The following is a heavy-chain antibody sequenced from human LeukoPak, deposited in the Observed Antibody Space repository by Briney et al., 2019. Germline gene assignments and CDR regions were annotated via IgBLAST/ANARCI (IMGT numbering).Heavy chain of an antibody. CDR2: IYYSGST. CDR3: ARDDRVGAILGYMDV. CDR1: GGSISSSSYF. J-gene: IGHJ6*03. V-gene: IGHV4-39*07. Sequence: SETLSLTCTVSGGSISSSSYFWGWIRQPPGKGLEWIGSIYYSGSTYYNPPLKSRVTISVDTSKNQFSLKLSSVTAADTAVYYCARDDRVGAILGYMDVWGKGTTVTVSS. D-gene: IGHD1-26*01.